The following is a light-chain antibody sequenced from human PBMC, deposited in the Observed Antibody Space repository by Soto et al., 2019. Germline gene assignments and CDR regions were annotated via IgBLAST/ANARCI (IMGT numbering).Light chain of an antibody. CDR2: GAS. CDR1: QSVSSN. V-gene: IGKV3-15*01. Sequence: EIVMTQSPATLSVSPGERATLSCRASQSVSSNLAWYQQKPGQAPRLLIYGASTRATGIPARFSGSGSGTEFTLTRSSLQSEDFAVYHCQQYNNWPPWTFGQGTKGEMK. CDR3: QQYNNWPPWT. J-gene: IGKJ1*01.